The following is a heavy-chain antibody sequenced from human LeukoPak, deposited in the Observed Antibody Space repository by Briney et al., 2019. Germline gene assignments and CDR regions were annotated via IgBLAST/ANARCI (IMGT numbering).Heavy chain of an antibody. V-gene: IGHV4-59*01. CDR1: GGSISSYY. CDR3: ARGPRGYCRGGSCYFYYYYMDV. J-gene: IGHJ6*03. CDR2: IYFSGST. Sequence: SETLSLTCTVSGGSISSYYWSWIRQPPGKGLEWIGYIYFSGSTNYSPSLKSRVTISVDTSKNQFSLKLSSVTAADTAVYYCARGPRGYCRGGSCYFYYYYMDVWGQGTTVTVSS. D-gene: IGHD2-15*01.